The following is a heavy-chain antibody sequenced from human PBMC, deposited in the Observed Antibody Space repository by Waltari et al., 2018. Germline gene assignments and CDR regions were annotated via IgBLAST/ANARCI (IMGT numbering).Heavy chain of an antibody. D-gene: IGHD5-12*01. V-gene: IGHV1-69*06. J-gene: IGHJ4*02. Sequence: QVHLVQSGAEVKKSGASVKVSCSASGYTFTKFFLHWLRQAPGQGLEWMGGIIPIFGTANYAQKFQGRVTITADKSTSTAYMELSSLRSEDTAVYYCATRHKSEYSGYDWDYWGQGTLVTVSS. CDR3: ATRHKSEYSGYDWDY. CDR2: IIPIFGTA. CDR1: GYTFTKFF.